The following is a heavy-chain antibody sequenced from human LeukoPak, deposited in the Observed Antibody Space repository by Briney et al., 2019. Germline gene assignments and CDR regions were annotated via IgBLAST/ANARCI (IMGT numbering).Heavy chain of an antibody. D-gene: IGHD6-6*01. J-gene: IGHJ4*02. Sequence: ASVKVSCKASGGTFSSYAISWVRQAPGQGLEWVGGINPNSGATNYAQKFQGRVTMTSDTSISTAYMELSRLRSDDTAVYYCARVQYSGSAALDYWGQGTLLTVSS. CDR1: GGTFSSYA. CDR3: ARVQYSGSAALDY. V-gene: IGHV1-2*02. CDR2: INPNSGAT.